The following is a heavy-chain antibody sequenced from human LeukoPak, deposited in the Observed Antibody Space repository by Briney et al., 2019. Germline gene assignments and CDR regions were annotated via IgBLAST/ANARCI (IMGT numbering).Heavy chain of an antibody. CDR2: ISGSNGRT. Sequence: GGSLRLSCAAFGFTFSSYAMSWVRQAPGKGLEWVSAISGSNGRTYYADSVKGRFTISRDNSKNTLSLQMNSLRAEDTAVYYCAKDRPAGYSYGYWFDYWGQGTLVTVSS. CDR1: GFTFSSYA. V-gene: IGHV3-23*01. CDR3: AKDRPAGYSYGYWFDY. D-gene: IGHD5-18*01. J-gene: IGHJ4*02.